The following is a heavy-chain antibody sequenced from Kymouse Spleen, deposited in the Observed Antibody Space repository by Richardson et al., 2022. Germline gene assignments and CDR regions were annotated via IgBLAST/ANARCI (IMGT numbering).Heavy chain of an antibody. CDR1: GFTFSNAW. CDR2: IKSKTDGGTT. Sequence: EVQLVESGGGLVKPGGSLRLSCAASGFTFSNAWMSWVRQAPGKGLEWVGRIKSKTDGGTTDYAAPVKGRFTISRDDSKNTLYLQMNSLKTEDTAVYYCTTVYNWNDLGAFDIWGQGTMVTVSS. V-gene: IGHV3-15*01. CDR3: TTVYNWNDLGAFDI. D-gene: IGHD1-1*01. J-gene: IGHJ3*02.